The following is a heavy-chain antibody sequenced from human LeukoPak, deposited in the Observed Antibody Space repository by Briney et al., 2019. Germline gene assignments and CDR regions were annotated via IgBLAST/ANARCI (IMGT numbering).Heavy chain of an antibody. CDR1: GFTFSSYA. D-gene: IGHD2-21*02. CDR3: ARYYLAYCGGDCYPYYFDY. CDR2: ISAYNGNT. Sequence: PGGSLRLSCAASGFTFSSYAMHWVRQAPGQGLEWMGWISAYNGNTNYAQKLQGRVTMTTDTSTSTAYMELRSLRSDDTAVYYCARYYLAYCGGDCYPYYFDYWGQGTLVTVSS. V-gene: IGHV1-18*01. J-gene: IGHJ4*02.